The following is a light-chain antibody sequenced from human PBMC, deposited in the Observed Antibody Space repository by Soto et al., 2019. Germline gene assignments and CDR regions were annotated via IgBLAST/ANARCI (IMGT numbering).Light chain of an antibody. CDR2: SAS. CDR3: QQYYNWPRT. J-gene: IGKJ5*01. Sequence: IQLIQSPSSLSASVGDRFTITCQASRGISSYLAWYQQKPGKPPKLLVYSASTLQSGVPSRFSGSGSGTEFTLTINSLQAEDCAVYYCQQYYNWPRTFGQGTRLEIK. V-gene: IGKV1-9*01. CDR1: RGISSY.